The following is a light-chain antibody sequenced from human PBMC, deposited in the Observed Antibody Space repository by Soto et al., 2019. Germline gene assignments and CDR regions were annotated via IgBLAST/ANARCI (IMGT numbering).Light chain of an antibody. V-gene: IGKV3-20*01. Sequence: EIVLTQSPGTLSLSPGERATFSCRASQSVSSNYLAWYQQKPGQAPRLLIYGAFKRATGIPDRFSGSGSGTDFTLTISRMEPEDFAVYCCQQYGSSPSITFGQGTRLEIK. CDR3: QQYGSSPSIT. CDR1: QSVSSNY. J-gene: IGKJ5*01. CDR2: GAF.